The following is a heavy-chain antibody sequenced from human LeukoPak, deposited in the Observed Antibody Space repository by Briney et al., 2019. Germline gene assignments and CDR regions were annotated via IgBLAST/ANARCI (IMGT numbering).Heavy chain of an antibody. V-gene: IGHV2-70*20. Sequence: SGPTLVNPTQTLTLTCTFSGFSLSTSGMCVSWVRQPPGKALELLALIDWDDDKYYSTSLKTRLTISKDTSKNQVVLTMTNMDPVDTATYYCALGSSSWYYFDYWGQGTLVTASS. CDR1: GFSLSTSGMC. J-gene: IGHJ4*02. D-gene: IGHD6-13*01. CDR2: IDWDDDK. CDR3: ALGSSSWYYFDY.